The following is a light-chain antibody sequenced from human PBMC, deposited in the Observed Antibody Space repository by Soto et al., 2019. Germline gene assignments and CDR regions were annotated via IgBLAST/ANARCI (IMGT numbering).Light chain of an antibody. CDR3: QSYDSSLNASYV. V-gene: IGLV1-40*01. Sequence: AGFEVHWYQQLPGTAPRLLIYANKNRPSGVPDRFSGSKSGTSASLAITGLQAEDEADYYCQSYDSSLNASYVFGTGTKVTVL. CDR2: ANK. CDR1: AGFE. J-gene: IGLJ1*01.